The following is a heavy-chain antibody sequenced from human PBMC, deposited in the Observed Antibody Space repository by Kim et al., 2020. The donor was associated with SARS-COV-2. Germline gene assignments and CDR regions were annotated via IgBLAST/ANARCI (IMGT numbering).Heavy chain of an antibody. CDR2: IAYDGSHI. CDR3: LAVIGSRSFDH. J-gene: IGHJ4*02. D-gene: IGHD3-10*01. V-gene: IGHV3-30*04. CDR1: GFTFSAHA. Sequence: GGSLRLSCAASGFTFSAHALHWVRQAPGKGLEWVALIAYDGSHISYPDSVKGRFIISRDNTKSTLYLQMNSLRPEDTAVYYCLAVIGSRSFDHRGQGTPVTVSS.